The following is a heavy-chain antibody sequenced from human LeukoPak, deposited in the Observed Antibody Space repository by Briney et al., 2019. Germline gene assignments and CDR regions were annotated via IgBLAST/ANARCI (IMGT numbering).Heavy chain of an antibody. V-gene: IGHV4-39*01. J-gene: IGHJ6*03. Sequence: SETLSLTCTVSGGSISSSSYYWGWIRQPPGKGLEWIGSIYYSGSTYYSPSLKSRVTISVDTSKNQFSLKLSSVTAADTAVHYCAVGGYCSSTSCYAHYYYYMDVWGKGTTVTISS. D-gene: IGHD2-2*01. CDR2: IYYSGST. CDR1: GGSISSSSYY. CDR3: AVGGYCSSTSCYAHYYYYMDV.